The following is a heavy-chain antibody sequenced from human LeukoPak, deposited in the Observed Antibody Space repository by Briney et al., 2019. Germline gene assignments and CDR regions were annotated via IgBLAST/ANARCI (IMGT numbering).Heavy chain of an antibody. CDR3: AGVSGYYDLIY. V-gene: IGHV1-8*03. CDR1: GYTFTGYY. Sequence: GASVKVSCKASGYTFTGYYMHWVRQAPGQGLEWMGWMNPNSGNTGYAQKFQGRVTITRNTSISTAYMELSSLRSEDTAVYYCAGVSGYYDLIYWGQGTLVTVSS. CDR2: MNPNSGNT. D-gene: IGHD3-3*01. J-gene: IGHJ1*01.